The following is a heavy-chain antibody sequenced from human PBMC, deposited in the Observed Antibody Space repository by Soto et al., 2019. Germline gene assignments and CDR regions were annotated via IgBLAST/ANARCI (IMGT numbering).Heavy chain of an antibody. CDR2: ISGSGGST. V-gene: IGHV3-23*01. CDR3: AKRPLKFEGAYFDY. D-gene: IGHD3-10*01. Sequence: DVQALDSGGGLVQPGGSLRLSCAASGFTFTNYPMAWVRQAPAKGLAWVPTISGSGGSTFYADSVKGRFTISRDNSKNTVYLQMNSLRVEDTAVYYCAKRPLKFEGAYFDYWGQGTLVTVSS. CDR1: GFTFTNYP. J-gene: IGHJ4*02.